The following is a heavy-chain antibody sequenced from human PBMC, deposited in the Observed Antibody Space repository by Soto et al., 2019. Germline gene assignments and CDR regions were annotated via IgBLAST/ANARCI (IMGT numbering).Heavy chain of an antibody. D-gene: IGHD3-10*01. Sequence: SETLSLTCTVSGCSISSYYWSWIRQPPGKGLEWIGYTYYSGSTNYNPSLKSRVTISVDTSKNQFSLKLSSVTAADTAVYYCARGRGYYGSGSYYSFGVWFDPWGQGTLVTVSS. V-gene: IGHV4-59*01. CDR1: GCSISSYY. CDR3: ARGRGYYGSGSYYSFGVWFDP. J-gene: IGHJ5*02. CDR2: TYYSGST.